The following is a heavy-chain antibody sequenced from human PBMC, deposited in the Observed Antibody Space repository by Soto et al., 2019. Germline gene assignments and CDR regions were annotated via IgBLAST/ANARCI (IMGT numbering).Heavy chain of an antibody. V-gene: IGHV1-18*04. Sequence: ASVKVSCKASGYTFTSYGISWVRQAPGQGLEWMGWISAYNGNTNYAQKLQGRVTMTTDTSTSTAYMELRSLRSDDTAVYYCATVSTYDSSGYYWDYYYGMDVWGQGTTVTVSS. D-gene: IGHD3-22*01. CDR2: ISAYNGNT. J-gene: IGHJ6*02. CDR3: ATVSTYDSSGYYWDYYYGMDV. CDR1: GYTFTSYG.